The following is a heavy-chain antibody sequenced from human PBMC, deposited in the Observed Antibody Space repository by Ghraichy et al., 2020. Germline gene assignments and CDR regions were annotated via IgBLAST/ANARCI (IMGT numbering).Heavy chain of an antibody. CDR3: VKGDDSGTGWFFDL. J-gene: IGHJ2*01. D-gene: IGHD6-25*01. Sequence: GGSLRLSCSASGFTFSSYGMQWVRQAPGKGLTYVSGISGNGGSTYYPDSMKGRFTISRDNSKSTLYLKMSSLRAEDTSLYYCVKGDDSGTGWFFDLWGRGTLVTVSS. V-gene: IGHV3-64D*06. CDR2: ISGNGGST. CDR1: GFTFSSYG.